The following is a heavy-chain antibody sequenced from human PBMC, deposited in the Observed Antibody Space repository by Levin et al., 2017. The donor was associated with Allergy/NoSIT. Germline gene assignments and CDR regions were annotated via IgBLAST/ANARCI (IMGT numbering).Heavy chain of an antibody. J-gene: IGHJ4*02. Sequence: GGSLRLSCAASGFTFSSYWMHWVRQAPGKGLVWVSRINSDGSSTCYADSVKGRFTISRDNDKNTQYLQMNRLGAEDTAVYYCARAPRYYFDYGGQGTLDTGSS. CDR2: INSDGSST. V-gene: IGHV3-74*01. CDR1: GFTFSSYW. CDR3: ARAPRYYFDY.